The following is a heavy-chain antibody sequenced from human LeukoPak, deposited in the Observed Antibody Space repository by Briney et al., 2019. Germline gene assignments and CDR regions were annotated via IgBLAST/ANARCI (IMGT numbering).Heavy chain of an antibody. D-gene: IGHD2-2*01. CDR3: ARTPGVYCSSTSCPGT. Sequence: GGSLRLPCAASGFTFSSYAMHWVRQAPGKGLEWVAVISYDGSNKYYADSVKGRFTISRDNSKNTLYLQMNSLRAEDTAVYYCARTPGVYCSSTSCPGTWGQGTTVTVSS. CDR2: ISYDGSNK. J-gene: IGHJ6*02. V-gene: IGHV3-30*04. CDR1: GFTFSSYA.